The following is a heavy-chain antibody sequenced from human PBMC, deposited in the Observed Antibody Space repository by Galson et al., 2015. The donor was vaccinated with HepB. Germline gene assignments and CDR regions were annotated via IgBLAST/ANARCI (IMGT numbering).Heavy chain of an antibody. V-gene: IGHV6-1*01. J-gene: IGHJ2*01. CDR3: ARGSDSSSSGFFDL. CDR2: TYYRSRWYN. Sequence: CAISGDSVSSNSVAWNWIRHSPSRGLEWLGRTYYRSRWYNDYAVSVKSRMTINPDTSKNQFSLQLNFVTPEDTAVYYCARGSDSSSSGFFDLWGRGTLVTVSS. CDR1: GDSVSSNSVA. D-gene: IGHD6-6*01.